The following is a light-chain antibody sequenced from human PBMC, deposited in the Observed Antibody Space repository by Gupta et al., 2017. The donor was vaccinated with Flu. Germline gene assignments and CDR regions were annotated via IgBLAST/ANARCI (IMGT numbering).Light chain of an antibody. J-gene: IGLJ3*02. V-gene: IGLV2-14*01. Sequence: SALTQPASVSGSPGQSITISCTGTSSDVGGYNYVSWYQQHPGKAPKLMIYEVSNRPPGVSNRFSGSKSGNTASLTISGLQAEDEADYYCSSYTSSSTLWVFGGGTKLTVL. CDR1: SSDVGGYNY. CDR3: SSYTSSSTLWV. CDR2: EVS.